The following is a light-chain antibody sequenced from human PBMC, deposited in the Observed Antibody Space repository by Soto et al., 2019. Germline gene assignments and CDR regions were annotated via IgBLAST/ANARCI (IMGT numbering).Light chain of an antibody. J-gene: IGKJ5*01. CDR1: QSVSSN. CDR3: QQYKNGPPGIT. V-gene: IGKV3-15*01. Sequence: EIVMTQSPATLSVSPGERATLSCRASQSVSSNLAWYQQKPGQAPRLLIYGASARATGIPARFSGSGSGTEFTLTISSLRSEDFAVYYCQQYKNGPPGITFGQGTRLEIK. CDR2: GAS.